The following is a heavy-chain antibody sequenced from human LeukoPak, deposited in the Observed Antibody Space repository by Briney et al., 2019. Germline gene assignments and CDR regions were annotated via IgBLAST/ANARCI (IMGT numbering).Heavy chain of an antibody. CDR3: ARVIGWYALDAFDI. CDR1: GYTFTSYD. V-gene: IGHV1-8*02. CDR2: MNPNSGNT. J-gene: IGHJ3*02. D-gene: IGHD6-19*01. Sequence: ASVKVSCKASGYTFTSYDINWVRQATGQGLEWMGWMNPNSGNTGYAQKFQGRVTITRNTSISTAYMELSSLRSEDTAVYYCARVIGWYALDAFDIWGQGTMVTVSS.